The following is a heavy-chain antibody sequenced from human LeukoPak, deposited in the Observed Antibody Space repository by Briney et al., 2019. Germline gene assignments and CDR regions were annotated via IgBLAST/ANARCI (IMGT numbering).Heavy chain of an antibody. CDR3: ARGLRYSDY. V-gene: IGHV4-39*01. CDR2: IYYSGST. J-gene: IGHJ4*02. CDR1: GGSISSYY. Sequence: SETLSLTCTVSGGSISSYYWGWIRQPPGKGLEWIGSIYYSGSTYYNPSLKSRVTISVDTSKNQFSLKLTSVTAADTAVFYCARGLRYSDYWGQGTLVTVSS. D-gene: IGHD3-9*01.